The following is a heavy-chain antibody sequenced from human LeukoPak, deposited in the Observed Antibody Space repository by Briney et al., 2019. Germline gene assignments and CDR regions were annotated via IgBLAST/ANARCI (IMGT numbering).Heavy chain of an antibody. Sequence: PWGSLRLSCAASGFTVSSNYMSWVRQAPGKGLEWVSGIYSGGSTYYADSVKSRFTISRHNSKNTLYLQMNSRSAEDTAVCYCARGGGSSGWHRNLGYYGMDVWAQGTTVTVSS. J-gene: IGHJ6*02. D-gene: IGHD6-19*01. CDR3: ARGGGSSGWHRNLGYYGMDV. CDR2: IYSGGST. V-gene: IGHV3-53*04. CDR1: GFTVSSNY.